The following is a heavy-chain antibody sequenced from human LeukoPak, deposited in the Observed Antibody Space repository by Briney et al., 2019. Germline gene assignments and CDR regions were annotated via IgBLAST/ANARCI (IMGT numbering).Heavy chain of an antibody. Sequence: SVKVCCKRAGGKCSSWAIRWVQQAPGQGLEWMGGIIPIFGTANYAQKFQGRVTITADKSASTAYMELSSLRSEDTAVYYCARVGSGSYYNDWFDPWGQGTLVTVSS. J-gene: IGHJ5*02. CDR3: ARVGSGSYYNDWFDP. CDR1: GGKCSSWA. CDR2: IIPIFGTA. V-gene: IGHV1-69*06. D-gene: IGHD3-10*01.